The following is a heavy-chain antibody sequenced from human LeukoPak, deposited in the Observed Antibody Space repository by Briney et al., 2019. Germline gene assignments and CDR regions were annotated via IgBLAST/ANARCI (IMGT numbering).Heavy chain of an antibody. D-gene: IGHD3-16*01. CDR3: ARESRARGREFDY. CDR2: ISAYNGNT. Sequence: ASVKVSCKASGYTFTSYDINWVRQAPGQGLEWMGWISAYNGNTNYAQKFQGRVTMTTDTSTSTAYMELRSLRSDDTAVYYCARESRARGREFDYWGQGTLVTVSS. CDR1: GYTFTSYD. J-gene: IGHJ4*02. V-gene: IGHV1-18*01.